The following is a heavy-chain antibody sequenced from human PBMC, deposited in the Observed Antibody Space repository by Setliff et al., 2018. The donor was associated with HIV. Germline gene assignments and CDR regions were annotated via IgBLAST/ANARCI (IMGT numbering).Heavy chain of an antibody. CDR1: GGSISSGSYY. D-gene: IGHD5-12*01. CDR2: IYYSGST. CDR3: ARHQSGYNFSPFDN. Sequence: SETLSLTCTVSGGSISSGSYYWSWIRQPAGKGLEWIGRIYYSGSTYYNPSLKTRVTISVDTSKNQFSLKLSSVTAADTATYYCARHQSGYNFSPFDNWGLGSLVTVSS. J-gene: IGHJ4*02. V-gene: IGHV4-39*01.